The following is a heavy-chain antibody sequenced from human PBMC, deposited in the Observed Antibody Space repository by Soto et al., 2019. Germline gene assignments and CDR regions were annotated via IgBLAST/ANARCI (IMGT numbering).Heavy chain of an antibody. CDR3: ARYDFWSGYSGITGWFDP. D-gene: IGHD3-3*01. CDR1: GYTFISYG. Sequence: GASVKVSCKASGYTFISYGISWVRQAPGQGLLWMGWICGYDGYTKYAQKFQGRVTMTTDTSTSIGHMELRSLRSDDTAVYYFARYDFWSGYSGITGWFDPWGQGTPVTVSS. J-gene: IGHJ5*02. V-gene: IGHV1-18*01. CDR2: ICGYDGYT.